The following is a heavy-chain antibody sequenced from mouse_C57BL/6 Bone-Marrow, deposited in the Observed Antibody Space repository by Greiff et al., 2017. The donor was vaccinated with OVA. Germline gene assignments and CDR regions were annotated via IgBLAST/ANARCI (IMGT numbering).Heavy chain of an antibody. CDR2: IHPNSGST. V-gene: IGHV1-64*01. J-gene: IGHJ2*01. Sequence: QVQLKQPGAELVKPGASVKLSCKASGYTFTSYWMHWVKQRPGQGLEWIGMIHPNSGSTNYNEKFKSKATLTVDKSSSTAYMQLSSLTSEDSAVYYCARSYYYGSSYVGTTFDYWGQGTTLTVSS. D-gene: IGHD1-1*01. CDR1: GYTFTSYW. CDR3: ARSYYYGSSYVGTTFDY.